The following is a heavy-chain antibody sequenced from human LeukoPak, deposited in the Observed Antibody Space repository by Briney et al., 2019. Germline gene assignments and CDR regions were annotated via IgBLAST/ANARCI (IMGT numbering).Heavy chain of an antibody. Sequence: GGSLRLSCAASGLTFSNAWMSWVRQAPGKGLEWVGRIKRKSDGGTTDYAAPVKGRFTISRDNSKNTLYLQMNSLKSEDTAVYYCTTELDVRPNHYWGQGTLVTVSS. CDR3: TTELDVRPNHY. V-gene: IGHV3-15*01. D-gene: IGHD1-14*01. J-gene: IGHJ4*02. CDR1: GLTFSNAW. CDR2: IKRKSDGGTT.